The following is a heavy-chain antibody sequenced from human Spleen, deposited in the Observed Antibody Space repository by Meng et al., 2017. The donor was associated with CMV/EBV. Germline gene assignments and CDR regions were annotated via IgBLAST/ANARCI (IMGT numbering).Heavy chain of an antibody. V-gene: IGHV1-46*01. J-gene: IGHJ4*02. CDR1: GDTFTGYY. CDR2: INPSGGST. Sequence: QVPLVQSGAEVKKPGASVKCSCKASGDTFTGYYMHWVRQAPGQGLEWMGIINPSGGSTSYAQKFQGRVTMTRDTSTSTVYMELSSLRSEDTAVYYCARVGEMATISYYWGQGTLVTVSS. D-gene: IGHD5-24*01. CDR3: ARVGEMATISYY.